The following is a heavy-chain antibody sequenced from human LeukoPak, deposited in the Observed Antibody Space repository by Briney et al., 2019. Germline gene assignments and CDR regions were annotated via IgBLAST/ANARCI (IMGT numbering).Heavy chain of an antibody. CDR3: ARRACYDTSGYSPASGYFDL. Sequence: PSETLSLTCTVSGGSIFSYYFNWIRQPPGKGLEWIGYIYSNGITNYNPSLRSRGTISIATSKNQVSLRLRSVTAADTAIYYCARRACYDTSGYSPASGYFDLWGRGTLVTVSS. J-gene: IGHJ2*01. D-gene: IGHD3-22*01. CDR1: GGSIFSYY. CDR2: IYSNGIT. V-gene: IGHV4-4*08.